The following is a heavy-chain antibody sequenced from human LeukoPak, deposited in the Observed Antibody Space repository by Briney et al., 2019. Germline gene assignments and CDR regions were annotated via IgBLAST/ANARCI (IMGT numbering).Heavy chain of an antibody. D-gene: IGHD2-21*02. V-gene: IGHV3-21*01. CDR3: ARDPSTTHYCGGDCFIDY. Sequence: GGSLRLSCAAPGFTFSSYSMNWVRQAPGKGLERVSSISSSSSYIYYADSVKGRFTISRDNAKNSLYLQMNSLRAEDTAVYYCARDPSTTHYCGGDCFIDYWGQGTLVTVSS. CDR1: GFTFSSYS. J-gene: IGHJ4*02. CDR2: ISSSSSYI.